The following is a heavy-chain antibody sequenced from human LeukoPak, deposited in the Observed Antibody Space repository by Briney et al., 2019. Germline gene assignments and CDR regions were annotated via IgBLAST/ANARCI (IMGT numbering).Heavy chain of an antibody. Sequence: SETLSLTCAVYGGSFSGYYWSWIRQPPGKGLEWIGSIYYSGSTYYNPSLKSRVTISVDTSKNQFSLKLSSVTAADTAVYYCAREVAVVGLDYWGQGTLVTVSS. CDR2: IYYSGST. D-gene: IGHD2-15*01. J-gene: IGHJ4*02. V-gene: IGHV4-34*01. CDR3: AREVAVVGLDY. CDR1: GGSFSGYY.